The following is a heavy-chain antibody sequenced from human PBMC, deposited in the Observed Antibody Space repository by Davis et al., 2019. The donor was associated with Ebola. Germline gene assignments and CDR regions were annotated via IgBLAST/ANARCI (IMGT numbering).Heavy chain of an antibody. CDR3: ARGIFPFSGFLQH. CDR2: ISGSGGKT. Sequence: GESLKISCAASGFTFGSYAMSWVRQAPGKGLQWVSAISGSGGKTYYGDSVKGRFTISRDNSKNTLHLQMNSLRSEDTAVYYCARGIFPFSGFLQHWGQGTLVTVSS. D-gene: IGHD2-21*01. CDR1: GFTFGSYA. J-gene: IGHJ1*01. V-gene: IGHV3-23*01.